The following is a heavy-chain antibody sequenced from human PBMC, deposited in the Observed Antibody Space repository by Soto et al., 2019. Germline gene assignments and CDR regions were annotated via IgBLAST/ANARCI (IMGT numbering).Heavy chain of an antibody. D-gene: IGHD6-19*01. CDR3: ARHIAVPRTRGFDY. CDR1: GGSITTNW. Sequence: QVHLQESGPGLVKPSGTLSLTCAVSGGSITTNWWSWVRQPPGKGLEWIGEIYHSGTTNYNPSLRGRVTRAVDKSNNQSSLNLNSMTAAASAIYYCARHIAVPRTRGFDYWGQGNLVTVSS. J-gene: IGHJ4*02. CDR2: IYHSGTT. V-gene: IGHV4-4*02.